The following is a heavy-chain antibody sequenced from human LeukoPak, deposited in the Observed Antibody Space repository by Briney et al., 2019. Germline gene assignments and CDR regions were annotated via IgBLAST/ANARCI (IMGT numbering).Heavy chain of an antibody. Sequence: GGSLRLSCAASGFTFSSYAMTWVRQAPGKGLEWVSTISHSGGDTYYADSVKGRSTLSRDNSKNTLYLQMNSLRAEDTALYYCAKDLSLYTSSASTFDSWGQGTLVTVSS. CDR3: AKDLSLYTSSASTFDS. D-gene: IGHD6-6*01. J-gene: IGHJ4*02. CDR2: ISHSGGDT. V-gene: IGHV3-23*01. CDR1: GFTFSSYA.